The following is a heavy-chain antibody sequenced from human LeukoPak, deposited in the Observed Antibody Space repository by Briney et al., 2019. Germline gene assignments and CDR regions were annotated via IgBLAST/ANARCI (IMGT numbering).Heavy chain of an antibody. CDR1: GFTFSRYR. Sequence: PGGSLRLSCAASGFTFSRYRMSWVRQAPGKGVEWVANIKQDGSEKCYVDSVKGRFTISRDNAKNSLYLQMNSLRAEDTAVYYCATDSGVGMATTFSILDIWGQGTMVTVSS. J-gene: IGHJ3*02. CDR2: IKQDGSEK. D-gene: IGHD5-24*01. V-gene: IGHV3-7*01. CDR3: ATDSGVGMATTFSILDI.